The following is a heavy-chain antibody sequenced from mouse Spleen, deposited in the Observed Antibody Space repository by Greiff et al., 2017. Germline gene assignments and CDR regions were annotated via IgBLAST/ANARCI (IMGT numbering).Heavy chain of an antibody. D-gene: IGHD2-12*01. CDR2: IDPETGGT. CDR1: GYTFTDYE. J-gene: IGHJ3*01. Sequence: QVQLQQPGAELVRPGVSVKLSCKASGYTFTDYEMHWVKQTPVHGLEWIGAIDPETGGTAYNQKFKGKAILTADKSSSTAYMELRSLTSEDSAVYYCTRSSYYSYDVGFAYWGQGTLVTVSA. V-gene: IGHV1-15*01. CDR3: TRSSYYSYDVGFAY.